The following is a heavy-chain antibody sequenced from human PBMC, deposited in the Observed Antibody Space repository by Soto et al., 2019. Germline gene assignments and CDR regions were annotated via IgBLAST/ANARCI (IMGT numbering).Heavy chain of an antibody. J-gene: IGHJ4*02. V-gene: IGHV3-30*18. Sequence: QVQLVESGGGVVQPGRSLRLSCAASGFTFSSYGMHWVRQAPGKGLEWVAVISYDGINKYYTDSVKGRFTISRDNSKNRLFMQRDSLRADDTGVYYCGKDQRRPGTFYYDSSGYLPRDSWGQGTLVIVYS. CDR3: GKDQRRPGTFYYDSSGYLPRDS. D-gene: IGHD3-22*01. CDR1: GFTFSSYG. CDR2: ISYDGINK.